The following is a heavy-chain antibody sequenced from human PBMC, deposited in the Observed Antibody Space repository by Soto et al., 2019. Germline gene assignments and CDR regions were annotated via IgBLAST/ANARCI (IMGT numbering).Heavy chain of an antibody. CDR2: ISEDGGST. D-gene: IGHD2-15*01. CDR3: ARDALRKGPVAGDY. Sequence: EVQVVESGGGLVQPGGSLRLSCAASGFTFSSYPLHWVRQAPGKGLEYVSAISEDGGSTYYANSVKGRFSISRDNSKNTLYLQMGSLRAEDMAVYYCARDALRKGPVAGDYWGQGTLVTVSS. CDR1: GFTFSSYP. V-gene: IGHV3-64*01. J-gene: IGHJ4*02.